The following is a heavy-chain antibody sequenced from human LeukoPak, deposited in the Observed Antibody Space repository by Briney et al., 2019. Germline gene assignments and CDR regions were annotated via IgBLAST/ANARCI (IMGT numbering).Heavy chain of an antibody. CDR3: ARDAYSSTRYGPYYYYYYGMDV. D-gene: IGHD6-13*01. CDR1: GYTFIGYY. Sequence: ASVKVSCKASGYTFIGYYMYWVRQAAGQGLEWMGRMNPKRGGTYYAQKFQARVTMTRDTSISTAYMELSRLRSDDTAVYYCARDAYSSTRYGPYYYYYYGMDVWGQGTTVTVSS. CDR2: MNPKRGGT. J-gene: IGHJ6*02. V-gene: IGHV1-2*06.